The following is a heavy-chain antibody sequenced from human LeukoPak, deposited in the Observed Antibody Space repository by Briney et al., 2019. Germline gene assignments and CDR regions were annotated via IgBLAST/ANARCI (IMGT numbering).Heavy chain of an antibody. V-gene: IGHV3-23*01. CDR3: AKDLGGSGSYYNFDY. Sequence: GGSLGLSCAASGFTFSSYAMSWVRQAPGKGLEWVSAISGSGGSTYYADSVKGRFTISRDNSKNTLYLQMNSLRAEDTAVYYCAKDLGGSGSYYNFDYWGQGTLVTVSS. CDR2: ISGSGGST. D-gene: IGHD3-10*01. CDR1: GFTFSSYA. J-gene: IGHJ4*02.